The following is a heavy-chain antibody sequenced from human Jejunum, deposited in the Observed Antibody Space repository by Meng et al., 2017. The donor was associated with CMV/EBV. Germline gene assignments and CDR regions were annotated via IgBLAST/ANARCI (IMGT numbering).Heavy chain of an antibody. D-gene: IGHD6-25*01. Sequence: QVQLQEPGPGLVKPSETLSLTCTVSGGSITDYYWSWIRQPAGKRLEWIGRFYYTGSTNYNPSLENRVTMSLDTSKNRFSLNLSSVTAADTAVYYCARAAVDTGDFDLWGLGILVTVSS. CDR1: GGSITDYY. V-gene: IGHV4-4*07. J-gene: IGHJ4*02. CDR2: FYYTGST. CDR3: ARAAVDTGDFDL.